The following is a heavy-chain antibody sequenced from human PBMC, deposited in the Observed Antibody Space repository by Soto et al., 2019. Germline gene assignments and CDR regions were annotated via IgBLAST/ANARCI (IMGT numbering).Heavy chain of an antibody. CDR3: ARHPDPRIAAAFDY. J-gene: IGHJ4*02. V-gene: IGHV4-39*01. Sequence: QLQLQESGPGLVKPSETLSLTCTVSGGSISSSSYYWGWIRQPPGKGLEWIGSIYYSGSTYYNPPLKSRVTISVDTSKNQFSLKLSSVTAADTAVYYCARHPDPRIAAAFDYWGQGTLVTVSS. CDR2: IYYSGST. D-gene: IGHD6-13*01. CDR1: GGSISSSSYY.